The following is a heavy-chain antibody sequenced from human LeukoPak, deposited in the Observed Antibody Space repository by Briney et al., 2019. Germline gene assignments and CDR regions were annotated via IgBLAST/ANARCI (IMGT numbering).Heavy chain of an antibody. CDR1: GFTFSTFG. CDR3: ARYYSHTSAWSEGGLDQ. CDR2: IWYDGSKK. D-gene: IGHD6-19*01. J-gene: IGHJ4*02. Sequence: PGRSLRLSCAASGFTFSTFGMHWVRQAPGKGPEWVAVIWYDGSKKYYIDFAEGRFTISRDNSRNTLYLQMNSLRAEDTAVYYCARYYSHTSAWSEGGLDQWGQGTLVTVSS. V-gene: IGHV3-33*01.